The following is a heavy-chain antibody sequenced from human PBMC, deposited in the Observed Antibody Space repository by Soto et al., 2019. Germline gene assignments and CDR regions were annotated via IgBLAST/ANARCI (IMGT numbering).Heavy chain of an antibody. J-gene: IGHJ6*02. CDR3: ARDLVVPAASSYYSYGMDV. V-gene: IGHV4-59*01. D-gene: IGHD2-2*01. Sequence: PSETLSLTCTVSGGSISSYYWSWIRQPPGKGLEWIGYIYYSGSTNYNPSLKSRVTISVDTSKNQFSLKLSSVTAADTAVYYCARDLVVPAASSYYSYGMDVWGQGTTVTVSS. CDR1: GGSISSYY. CDR2: IYYSGST.